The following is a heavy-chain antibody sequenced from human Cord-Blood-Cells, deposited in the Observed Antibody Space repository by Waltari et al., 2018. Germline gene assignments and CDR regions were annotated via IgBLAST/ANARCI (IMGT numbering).Heavy chain of an antibody. CDR2: ISSSSSYI. D-gene: IGHD6-19*01. CDR1: GVTLRSYS. CDR3: AREGYSSGWYVY. Sequence: EVQLVESGGGLVKPGGSLRHSCAASGVTLRSYSMHWVHQAPGKGLEWVSSISSSSSYIYYADSVKGRFTISRDNAKNSLYLQMNSLRAEDTAVYYCAREGYSSGWYVYWGQGTLVTVSS. J-gene: IGHJ4*02. V-gene: IGHV3-21*01.